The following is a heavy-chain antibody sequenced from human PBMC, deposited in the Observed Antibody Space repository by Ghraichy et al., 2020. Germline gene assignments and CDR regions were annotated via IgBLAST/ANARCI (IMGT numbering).Heavy chain of an antibody. CDR3: ARAPVASY. CDR2: INQDGSEE. J-gene: IGHJ4*02. Sequence: GGLRLSCAASGFSFSSYWMTWVRQAPGKGLEWVANINQDGSEEYYVDSVKGRFTISRDNAKNSLYLQVNSLRAEDTAVYYCARAPVASYWGQGTLVTVSS. CDR1: GFSFSSYW. V-gene: IGHV3-7*03.